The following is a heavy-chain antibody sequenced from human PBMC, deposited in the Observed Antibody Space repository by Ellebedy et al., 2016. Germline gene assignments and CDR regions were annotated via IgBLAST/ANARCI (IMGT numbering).Heavy chain of an antibody. CDR3: ARDGRMLGLDGYFDL. CDR2: IWYDGSSD. D-gene: IGHD3-10*02. Sequence: GESLKISCAASGFPFSSYSMDWVRQAPGKGLEWVAVIWYDGSSDYYADSVKGRFTISRENSKSTLYLQLNSLRAEDTAVYYCARDGRMLGLDGYFDLWGRGALVTVSS. J-gene: IGHJ2*01. CDR1: GFPFSSYS. V-gene: IGHV3-33*01.